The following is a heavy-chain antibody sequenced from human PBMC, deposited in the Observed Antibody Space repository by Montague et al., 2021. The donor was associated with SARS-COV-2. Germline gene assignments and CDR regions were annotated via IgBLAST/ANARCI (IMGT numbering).Heavy chain of an antibody. CDR1: GGSISTYY. J-gene: IGHJ3*02. D-gene: IGHD2-15*01. CDR3: ARGKGRSPDAFDI. V-gene: IGHV4-59*01. CDR2: IYYSGNP. Sequence: SETLSLTCTVSGGSISTYYWSWIWQSPGKGLEWIGYIYYSGNPNYNPSXRSRLSMSVDTSKNQFSLELGSVTAADTAVFFCARGKGRSPDAFDIWGQGITVTVSS.